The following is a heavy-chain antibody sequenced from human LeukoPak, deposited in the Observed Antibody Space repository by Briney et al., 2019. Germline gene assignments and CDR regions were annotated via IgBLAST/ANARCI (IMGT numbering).Heavy chain of an antibody. CDR2: IYHSGST. Sequence: SETLSLTCAVSGYSISSGYYWGWIRQPPGKGLEWIGSIYHSGSTYYNPSLKSRVTISVDTSKNQFSLKLSSVTAAGTAVYYCARDPRYCSSTNCYGWGQGTLVTVSS. CDR3: ARDPRYCSSTNCYG. D-gene: IGHD2-2*01. CDR1: GYSISSGYY. J-gene: IGHJ4*02. V-gene: IGHV4-38-2*02.